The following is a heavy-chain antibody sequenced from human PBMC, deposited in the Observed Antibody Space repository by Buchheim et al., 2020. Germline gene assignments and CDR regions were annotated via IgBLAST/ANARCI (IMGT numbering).Heavy chain of an antibody. CDR2: IYHSGST. V-gene: IGHV4-4*02. CDR1: SGSIGSGNW. D-gene: IGHD6-13*01. J-gene: IGHJ4*02. Sequence: QVQLQESGPGLVKPSGTLSLTCAVSSGSIGSGNWWSWVRQPPGKGLEWIGEIYHSGSTNFNASLKSRVSMSMGKSKNQFSLQLTSVTAADTAVYYCACSSSWQPFDYWGQGTL. CDR3: ACSSSWQPFDY.